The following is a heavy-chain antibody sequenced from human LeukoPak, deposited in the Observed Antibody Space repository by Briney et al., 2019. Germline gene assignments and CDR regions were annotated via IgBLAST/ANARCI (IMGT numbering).Heavy chain of an antibody. J-gene: IGHJ4*02. V-gene: IGHV1-18*01. CDR3: ARGPPGPYSSSWYYFDY. D-gene: IGHD6-13*01. Sequence: ASVKVSCKASGYTFTSYGISWVRQAPGEGLEWMGWISAYTGNTNYAQKLQGRVTMTTDTSTSTAYMELRSLRSEDTAVYYCARGPPGPYSSSWYYFDYWGQGTLVTVSS. CDR1: GYTFTSYG. CDR2: ISAYTGNT.